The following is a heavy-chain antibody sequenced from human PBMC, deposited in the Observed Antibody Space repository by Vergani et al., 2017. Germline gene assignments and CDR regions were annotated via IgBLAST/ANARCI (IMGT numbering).Heavy chain of an antibody. CDR2: IRYDGSNK. CDR1: GFTFSSYG. V-gene: IGHV3-30*02. J-gene: IGHJ6*02. Sequence: QVQLVESGGGVVQPGGSLRLSCAASGFTFSSYGMHWVRQAPGKGLEWVAFIRYDGSNKYYADSVKGRFTISRDNSKNTLYLQMNSLRAEDTAVYYCAKGVFEGVKQYGMDVWGQGSTVTVSS. CDR3: AKGVFEGVKQYGMDV.